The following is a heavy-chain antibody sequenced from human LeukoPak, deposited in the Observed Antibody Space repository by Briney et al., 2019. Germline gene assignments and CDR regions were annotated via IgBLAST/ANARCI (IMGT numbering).Heavy chain of an antibody. Sequence: GGSLRLSCAASGFTFDDYGMSWVRQAPGKGLEWVSGINWNGATTAYADSVKGRFTISRDNAKNSLYVQMSSLRAEDTALYYCARNYGSGTNWYFDYWGQGTLVTVSS. V-gene: IGHV3-20*04. CDR1: GFTFDDYG. D-gene: IGHD3-10*01. J-gene: IGHJ4*02. CDR2: INWNGATT. CDR3: ARNYGSGTNWYFDY.